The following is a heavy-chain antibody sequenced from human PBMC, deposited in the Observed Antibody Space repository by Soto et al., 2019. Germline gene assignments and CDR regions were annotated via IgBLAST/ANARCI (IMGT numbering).Heavy chain of an antibody. CDR3: GRGGSDSPMAPGY. D-gene: IGHD5-18*01. CDR1: GFTFSSYW. CDR2: INRDGSDT. V-gene: IGHV3-74*01. Sequence: GGSLRLSCAASGFTFSSYWMHWVRQAPGKGLVWVARINRDGSDTDYVDSVKGRFTISRDNAKNTLYLQMHSLRAEDTAVFYCGRGGSDSPMAPGYWGQGTLVTSPQ. J-gene: IGHJ4*02.